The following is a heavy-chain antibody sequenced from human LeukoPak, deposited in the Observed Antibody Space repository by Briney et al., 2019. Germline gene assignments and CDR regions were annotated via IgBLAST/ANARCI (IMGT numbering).Heavy chain of an antibody. Sequence: KPSETLSLTCTVSGXSISSSSYYWGWIRQPPGKGLEWIGSVYYSGSTYYNPSLKSRVTISVDTSKNQFSLKLSSVTAADTAVYYCARLAVAGYYYFDYWGQGTLVTVSS. V-gene: IGHV4-39*01. CDR2: VYYSGST. CDR3: ARLAVAGYYYFDY. J-gene: IGHJ4*02. CDR1: GXSISSSSYY. D-gene: IGHD6-19*01.